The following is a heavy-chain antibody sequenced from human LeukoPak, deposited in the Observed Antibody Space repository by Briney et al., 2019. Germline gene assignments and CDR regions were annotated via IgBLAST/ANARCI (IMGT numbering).Heavy chain of an antibody. Sequence: GGSLRLSCAASGFTFSSYAMHWVRQAPGKGLEWVAVISYDGSNKYYADPVKGRFTISRDNSKNTLYLQMNSLGAEDTAVYYCARGGEEPFDYWGQGTLVTVSS. CDR1: GFTFSSYA. CDR2: ISYDGSNK. V-gene: IGHV3-30-3*01. J-gene: IGHJ4*02. D-gene: IGHD3-16*01. CDR3: ARGGEEPFDY.